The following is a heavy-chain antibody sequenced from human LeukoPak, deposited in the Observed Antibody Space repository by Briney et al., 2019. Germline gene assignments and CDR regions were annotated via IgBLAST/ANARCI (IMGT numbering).Heavy chain of an antibody. CDR2: IYHSGST. Sequence: KASETLSLTCTVSGYSISSGYYWGWIRQPPGKGLEWIGSIYHSGSTYYNPSLKSRVTISVDTSKNQFSLKLSSVTAADTAVYWCARRYCSGGTCYSERGAFDIWGQGTMVTVSS. J-gene: IGHJ3*02. V-gene: IGHV4-38-2*02. D-gene: IGHD2-15*01. CDR3: ARRYCSGGTCYSERGAFDI. CDR1: GYSISSGYY.